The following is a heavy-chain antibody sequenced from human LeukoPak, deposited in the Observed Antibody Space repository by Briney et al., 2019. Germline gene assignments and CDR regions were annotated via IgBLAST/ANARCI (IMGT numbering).Heavy chain of an antibody. CDR3: ARGGWRELPVDY. J-gene: IGHJ4*02. CDR2: IYYSGST. V-gene: IGHV4-59*01. D-gene: IGHD2-15*01. Sequence: SETLSLTCTVSGGSISSYYWSWIRQPPGKGLGWIGYIYYSGSTNYNPSLKSRVTISVDTSKNQFSLKLSSVTAADTAVYYCARGGWRELPVDYWGQGTLVTVSS. CDR1: GGSISSYY.